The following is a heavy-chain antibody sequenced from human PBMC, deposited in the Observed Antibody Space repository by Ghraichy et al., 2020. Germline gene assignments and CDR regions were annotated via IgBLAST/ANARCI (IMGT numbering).Heavy chain of an antibody. J-gene: IGHJ4*02. D-gene: IGHD4-11*01. CDR1: GGSFSGYY. CDR2: INHSGST. V-gene: IGHV4-34*01. CDR3: ARGIYSNYFH. Sequence: SETLSLTCAVYGGSFSGYYWSWIRQPPGKGLEWIGEINHSGSTNYNPSLKSRVTISVDTSKNQFSLKLSSVTAADTAVYYCARGIYSNYFHWGQGTLVTVSS.